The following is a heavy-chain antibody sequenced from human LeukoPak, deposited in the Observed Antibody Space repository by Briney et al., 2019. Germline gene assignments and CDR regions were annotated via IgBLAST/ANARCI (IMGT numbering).Heavy chain of an antibody. CDR1: GYTFTGYY. Sequence: GASVKVSCKASGYTFTGYYMHWVRQAPGQGLEWIGWINPNSGGTNYAQKFQGWVTMTRDTSISTAYMELSRLRSDDTAVYYCARKPSNYYGSGSSPGWYFDLWGRGTLVTVSS. V-gene: IGHV1-2*04. D-gene: IGHD3-10*01. CDR2: INPNSGGT. J-gene: IGHJ2*01. CDR3: ARKPSNYYGSGSSPGWYFDL.